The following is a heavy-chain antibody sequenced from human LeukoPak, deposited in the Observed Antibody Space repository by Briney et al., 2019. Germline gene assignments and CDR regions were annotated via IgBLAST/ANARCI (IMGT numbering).Heavy chain of an antibody. J-gene: IGHJ5*02. D-gene: IGHD2-15*01. CDR2: IYSSGIT. V-gene: IGHV4-59*08. CDR1: GGSISNYY. Sequence: PSETLSLTCTVSGGSISNYYWSWIRQPPGKGLEWIGYIYSSGITNYNPSLKSRVTISVDMPKNQFSLKLRSVTAADTAVYYCERQGDNSKWYVWFDPWGQGTLVTVSS. CDR3: ERQGDNSKWYVWFDP.